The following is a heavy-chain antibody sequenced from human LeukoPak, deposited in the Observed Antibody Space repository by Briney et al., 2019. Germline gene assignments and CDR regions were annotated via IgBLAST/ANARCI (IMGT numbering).Heavy chain of an antibody. Sequence: GGSLRLSCAASGFTFSTYAMSWVRQAAGKGLEWVSLISGSGGGTYYADSVKGRFTISRDNSKNTLYLQMNSLRAEDTAVYYCAKSWEGVATIISDYWGQGTLVTVSS. CDR3: AKSWEGVATIISDY. J-gene: IGHJ4*02. CDR2: ISGSGGGT. V-gene: IGHV3-23*01. CDR1: GFTFSTYA. D-gene: IGHD5-12*01.